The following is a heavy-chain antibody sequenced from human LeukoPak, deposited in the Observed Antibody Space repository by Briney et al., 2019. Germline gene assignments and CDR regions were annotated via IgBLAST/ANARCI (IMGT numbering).Heavy chain of an antibody. D-gene: IGHD3-16*01. CDR2: FSGNGEWT. CDR3: ARAKPGGNWFDP. V-gene: IGHV3-23*01. CDR1: GFSVGSYG. Sequence: GGSLRLSCAASGFSVGSYGMSWVRQAPGKGLEWVSTFSGNGEWTHYTDSVKGRFTTSRDKTKNTLYLQMNSLRAEDTALYYCARAKPGGNWFDPWGQGTLVTVSS. J-gene: IGHJ5*02.